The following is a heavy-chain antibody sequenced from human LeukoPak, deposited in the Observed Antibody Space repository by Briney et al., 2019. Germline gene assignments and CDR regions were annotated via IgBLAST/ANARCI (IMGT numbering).Heavy chain of an antibody. D-gene: IGHD5-12*01. CDR3: ATESGWLFDH. V-gene: IGHV3-48*04. CDR1: GFNFKTST. CDR2: ISHTSVTI. Sequence: PGGSLRLSCAASGFNFKTSTMIWFRQTPERGLEWVAYISHTSVTIYYADSVKGRFTISRDNAKNSLFLQVNSLRAEDTAVYYCATESGWLFDHWGQGTLVTVSS. J-gene: IGHJ4*02.